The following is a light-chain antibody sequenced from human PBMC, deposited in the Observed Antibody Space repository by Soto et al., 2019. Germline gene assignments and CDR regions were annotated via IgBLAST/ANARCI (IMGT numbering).Light chain of an antibody. CDR1: SSNLGAGYD. V-gene: IGLV1-40*01. CDR2: GNR. Sequence: QSVLTQPPSVSGAPGQRVTLSCTGNSSNLGAGYDVHWYQQLPGAAPKLVIFGNRNRPSGVPERFSGSKSGTSASLAITGLQAEDEADYFCCSYSGSDSLLFGGGTKLTVL. J-gene: IGLJ2*01. CDR3: CSYSGSDSLL.